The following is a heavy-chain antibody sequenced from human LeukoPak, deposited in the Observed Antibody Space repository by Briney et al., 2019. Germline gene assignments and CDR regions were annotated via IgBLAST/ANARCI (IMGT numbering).Heavy chain of an antibody. CDR3: ARNETTGLQRTPYYHSYVDV. J-gene: IGHJ6*03. CDR1: GGSITNNAYY. V-gene: IGHV4-39*01. D-gene: IGHD4-11*01. Sequence: HPSETLSLTCTVSGGSITNNAYYWAWIRQPPGKGLEWIGSIYYSGSTHYNPSLKSRLTISVDTSKNQFSLKLSSVTAADTAVYYCARNETTGLQRTPYYHSYVDVWGKGTTVTAS. CDR2: IYYSGST.